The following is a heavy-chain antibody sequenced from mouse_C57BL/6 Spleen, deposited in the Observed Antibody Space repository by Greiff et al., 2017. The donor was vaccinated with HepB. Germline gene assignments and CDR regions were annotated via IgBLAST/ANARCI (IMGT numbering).Heavy chain of an antibody. J-gene: IGHJ4*01. CDR1: GYTFTSYW. V-gene: IGHV1-52*01. D-gene: IGHD1-1*01. Sequence: VQLQQPGAELVRPGSSVKLSCKASGYTFTSYWMHWVKQRPIQGLEWIGNIDPSDSETHYNQKFKDKATLTVDKSSSTAYMQLSSLTSEDSAVYYCARLTTVVQGAMDYWGQGTSVTVSS. CDR3: ARLTTVVQGAMDY. CDR2: IDPSDSET.